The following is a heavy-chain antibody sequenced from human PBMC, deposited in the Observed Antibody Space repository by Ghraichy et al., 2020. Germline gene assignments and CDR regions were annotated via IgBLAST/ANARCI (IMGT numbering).Heavy chain of an antibody. J-gene: IGHJ4*02. Sequence: GGSLRLSWEVSGFIFTTDWGNWVRQAPGMGLEWVANINQDGSAIYYVESVKGRFTISRDNAKNSLFLQMKSLRAEDTAVYYCARTLAVAGTRGFDYWGQGTVVTVSS. CDR1: GFIFTTDW. D-gene: IGHD6-19*01. CDR3: ARTLAVAGTRGFDY. V-gene: IGHV3-7*01. CDR2: INQDGSAI.